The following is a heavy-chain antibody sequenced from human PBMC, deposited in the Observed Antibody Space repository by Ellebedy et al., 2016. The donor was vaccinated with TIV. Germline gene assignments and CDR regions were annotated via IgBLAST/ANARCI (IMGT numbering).Heavy chain of an antibody. Sequence: PGGSLRLSCAASGYSFSTYAMHWVRQSPRKGLEWAAIVSFDVNKKFYTDSVKGRFSVSRDNAKNILYLEMNSLRVEDTAVYYCAKTMVTGFDPWGRGIQVTVSS. D-gene: IGHD4/OR15-4a*01. CDR1: GYSFSTYA. CDR3: AKTMVTGFDP. V-gene: IGHV3-30-3*01. J-gene: IGHJ5*02. CDR2: VSFDVNKK.